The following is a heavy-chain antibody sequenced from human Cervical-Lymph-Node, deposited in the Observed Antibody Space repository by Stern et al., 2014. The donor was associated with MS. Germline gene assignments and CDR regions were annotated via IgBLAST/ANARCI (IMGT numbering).Heavy chain of an antibody. CDR3: ARGSGRDFFDY. D-gene: IGHD3-3*01. CDR2: IYPGASEA. CDR1: GYSFTNYW. Sequence: EVQLEESGEEVKKPGEFLKISCKGSGYSFTNYWIGWVRQTPGKGLEWMVIIYPGASEARYSPSFQGQFTSSADKSISTAYLQWSSLKASDTAMYYCARGSGRDFFDYWGQGTLVTVSS. V-gene: IGHV5-51*01. J-gene: IGHJ4*02.